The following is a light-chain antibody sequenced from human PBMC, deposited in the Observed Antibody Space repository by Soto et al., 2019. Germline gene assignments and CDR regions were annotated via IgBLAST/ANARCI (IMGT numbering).Light chain of an antibody. V-gene: IGKV3D-20*02. CDR1: QSVSSSY. Sequence: EIVLTQSPGTLPLSPGERATLSCRASQSVSSSYLAWYQQKPGQAPRILIYGASSRATGIPDRFSGSGSGTDCTLTISSLEPEDSAVYYCQQRHMWPITFGQGTRLEIK. CDR3: QQRHMWPIT. CDR2: GAS. J-gene: IGKJ5*01.